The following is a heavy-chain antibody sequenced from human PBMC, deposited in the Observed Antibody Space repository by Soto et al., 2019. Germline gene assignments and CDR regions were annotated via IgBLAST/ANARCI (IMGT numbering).Heavy chain of an antibody. V-gene: IGHV1-18*01. CDR3: ARRIYGDYDY. J-gene: IGHJ4*02. D-gene: IGHD4-17*01. CDR2: ISTYNGNT. CDR1: GYSFTTSG. Sequence: QAQLVQSGAEVKEPGASVKVSCKASGYSFTTSGITWVRQAPGQGLEWMGWISTYNGNTNYAQKLQDRVTLTTDTSTSTAYMELRSLRSDDTAVYYCARRIYGDYDYWGQGTLVTVYS.